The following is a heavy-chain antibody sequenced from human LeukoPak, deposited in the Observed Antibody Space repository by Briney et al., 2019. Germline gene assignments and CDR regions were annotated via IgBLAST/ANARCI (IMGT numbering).Heavy chain of an antibody. CDR3: ARDKVVTYVHETTLFDP. J-gene: IGHJ5*02. CDR2: ISSSSSYI. Sequence: TGGSLRLSCAASGFTFSSYSMNWVRQAPGKGLEWVSSISSSSSYIYYADSVKGRFTISRDNAKNSLYLQMNSLRAEDTAVYYCARDKVVTYVHETTLFDPWGQGTLVTVSS. CDR1: GFTFSSYS. V-gene: IGHV3-21*01. D-gene: IGHD2-21*02.